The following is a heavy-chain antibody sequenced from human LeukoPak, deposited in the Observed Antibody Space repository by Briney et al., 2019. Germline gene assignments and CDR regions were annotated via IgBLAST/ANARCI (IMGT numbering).Heavy chain of an antibody. CDR1: GGSFSGYY. CDR3: ARTRYYYNSRSYGAPYYFDY. D-gene: IGHD3-10*01. CDR2: INHSGST. J-gene: IGHJ4*02. V-gene: IGHV4-34*01. Sequence: SETLSLTCAVYGGSFSGYYWSWIRQPPGKGLEWIGEINHSGSTNYNPSLKSRVTISVDTSKNQFSLKLSSVTAADTAVYYCARTRYYYNSRSYGAPYYFDYWGQGTLVTVSS.